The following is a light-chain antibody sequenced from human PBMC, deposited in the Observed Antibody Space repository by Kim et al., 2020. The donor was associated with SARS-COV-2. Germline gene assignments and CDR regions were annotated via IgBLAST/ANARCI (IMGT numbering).Light chain of an antibody. CDR1: QNINTH. Sequence: ASVGDRVTITCRASQNINTHLNWYQQKAGKAPHLLIHGASNLQGGVSSRFSGGGSGTDFALTINSLQPEDFATYYCQQTFTSPPYSFGQGTKLEI. CDR2: GAS. CDR3: QQTFTSPPYS. J-gene: IGKJ2*03. V-gene: IGKV1-39*01.